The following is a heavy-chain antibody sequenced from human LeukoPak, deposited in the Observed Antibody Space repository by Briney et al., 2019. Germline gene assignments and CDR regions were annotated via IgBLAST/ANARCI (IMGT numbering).Heavy chain of an antibody. D-gene: IGHD1-1*01. Sequence: SETLSLTCTVSGGSIISNTYYWGWIRQPPGKGLEWIGSIYYTGGTYYNPSLKSRVALSVDTSKNQFSLKLSSVTAADTAVYYCARDRGTWNDDGFDYWGQGTLVTVSS. CDR1: GGSIISNTYY. J-gene: IGHJ4*02. CDR2: IYYTGGT. CDR3: ARDRGTWNDDGFDY. V-gene: IGHV4-39*07.